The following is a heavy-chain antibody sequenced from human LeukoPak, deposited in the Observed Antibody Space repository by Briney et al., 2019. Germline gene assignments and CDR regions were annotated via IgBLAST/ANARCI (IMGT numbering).Heavy chain of an antibody. V-gene: IGHV3-33*01. Sequence: GGSLRLSCAASGFTFSSYGMHWVRQAPGKGLEWVAVIWYDGSNKYYADSVKGRFTISRDNSKNTLYLQMNSLRAEDTAVYYCAGVNGDYFAFDIWGQGTMVTVSS. D-gene: IGHD4-17*01. CDR2: IWYDGSNK. J-gene: IGHJ3*02. CDR3: AGVNGDYFAFDI. CDR1: GFTFSSYG.